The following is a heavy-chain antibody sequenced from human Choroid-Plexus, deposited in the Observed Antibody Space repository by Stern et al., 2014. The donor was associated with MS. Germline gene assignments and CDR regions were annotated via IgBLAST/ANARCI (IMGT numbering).Heavy chain of an antibody. J-gene: IGHJ5*02. CDR1: GFTFGSCA. CDR3: AKDRQYLTYVFYH. Sequence: QVQLVESGGGVVQPGRPLRLSCIASGFTFGSCAMHWVRQAPGQGLEWVAGVSYDGSNKYYADSVKCRFTISIDNSQNTLYMQMSSLRPEDTAVYYCAKDRQYLTYVFYHWGQGSLVTVSS. CDR2: VSYDGSNK. D-gene: IGHD2/OR15-2a*01. V-gene: IGHV3-30*18.